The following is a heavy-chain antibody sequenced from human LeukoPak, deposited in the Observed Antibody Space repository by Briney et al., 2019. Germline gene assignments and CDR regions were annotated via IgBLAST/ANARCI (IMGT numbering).Heavy chain of an antibody. CDR3: ARDRGYSSTWSFGKHYYMDV. CDR2: ISAYNGNT. J-gene: IGHJ6*03. Sequence: ASVKVSCKASGYTFTSYGISWVRQAPGQGLEWMGWISAYNGNTNYAQKLQGRVTMTTDTSTSTAYMELRSLRSDDTAVYYCARDRGYSSTWSFGKHYYMDVWGKGTTVTVSS. CDR1: GYTFTSYG. V-gene: IGHV1-18*01. D-gene: IGHD6-13*01.